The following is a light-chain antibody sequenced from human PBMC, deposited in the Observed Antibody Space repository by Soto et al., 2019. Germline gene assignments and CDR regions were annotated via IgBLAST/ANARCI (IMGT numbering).Light chain of an antibody. CDR1: QSVTSNY. Sequence: EIGLTQSPGTLSLPPRERATLSCRASQSVTSNYLAWYQQKPGQAPRLLIYGASSRATGIPDRFSGSGSGTDFTLTISRPEPEDFAVYYCQQYASSPVTFGQGTKVDI. J-gene: IGKJ1*01. V-gene: IGKV3-20*01. CDR2: GAS. CDR3: QQYASSPVT.